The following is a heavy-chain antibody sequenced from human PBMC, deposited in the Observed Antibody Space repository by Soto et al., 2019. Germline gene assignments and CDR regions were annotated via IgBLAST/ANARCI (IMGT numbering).Heavy chain of an antibody. J-gene: IGHJ6*02. D-gene: IGHD5-18*01. V-gene: IGHV3-30-3*01. Sequence: QVQLVESGGGVVQPGRSLRLSCAASGFTFSSYAMHWVRQAPGKGLEWVAVISYDGSNKYYADSVKGRFTISRDNSKNTLYLQINSLRAEDTAVYYCARDRYTAMAYYYYYGMDVWGQGTTVTVSS. CDR1: GFTFSSYA. CDR3: ARDRYTAMAYYYYYGMDV. CDR2: ISYDGSNK.